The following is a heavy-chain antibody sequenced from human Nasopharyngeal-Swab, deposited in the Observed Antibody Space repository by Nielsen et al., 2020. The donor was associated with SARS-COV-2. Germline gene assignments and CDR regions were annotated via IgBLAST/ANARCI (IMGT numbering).Heavy chain of an antibody. CDR3: ARYGTRYNWYTGSAFDI. CDR1: GYSFTSQW. Sequence: GESLKISCKGSGYSFTSQWIAWVRQMPGKGLEWMGIIYPGDSDTRYSPSFQGQVTISADKSISTAYLQWSSLKASDTAMYYCARYGTRYNWYTGSAFDIWGQGTMVTVSS. CDR2: IYPGDSDT. D-gene: IGHD1-1*01. J-gene: IGHJ3*02. V-gene: IGHV5-51*01.